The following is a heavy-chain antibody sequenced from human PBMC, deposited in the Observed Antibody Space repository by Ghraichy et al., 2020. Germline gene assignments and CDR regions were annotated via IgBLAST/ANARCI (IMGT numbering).Heavy chain of an antibody. Sequence: ASVKVSCKASGYTFTGYGITWVRQAPGQGLEWMGWIGAYSDNTNYARKFQGRVTMTTDTSTTTAYMELRTLRSDDTAVYYCARAGGSTSHNYGLDVWGQGTLVTVSS. CDR1: GYTFTGYG. J-gene: IGHJ4*02. V-gene: IGHV1-18*01. CDR3: ARAGGSTSHNYGLDV. CDR2: IGAYSDNT. D-gene: IGHD5-24*01.